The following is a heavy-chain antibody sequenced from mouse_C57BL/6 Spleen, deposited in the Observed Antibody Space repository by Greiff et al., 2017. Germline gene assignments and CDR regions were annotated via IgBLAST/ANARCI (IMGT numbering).Heavy chain of an antibody. D-gene: IGHD1-1*02. CDR2: IDPESGGT. V-gene: IGHV1-15*01. Sequence: QVQLKESGAELVRPGASVTLSCKASGYTFTDYEMHWVKQTPVHGLEWIGAIDPESGGTAYNQKFKGKAILTVDKASGTAYIVLRNLTSEGAAVYCCTREEEWSGAYWGQGTLVTVSA. J-gene: IGHJ3*01. CDR1: GYTFTDYE. CDR3: TREEEWSGAY.